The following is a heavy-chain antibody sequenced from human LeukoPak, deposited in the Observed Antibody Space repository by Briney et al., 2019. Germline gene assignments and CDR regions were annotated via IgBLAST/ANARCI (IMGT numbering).Heavy chain of an antibody. D-gene: IGHD1-26*01. Sequence: PSETLPLTCTVSGDSISPYYWSWIRQPPGGGLEWIGYVFYTGSTNYNPSLKSRVTISVDTSRNQFSLKLTSVTAADTAVYYCASTRSGYSTLGYWGQGTLVTVSS. CDR1: GDSISPYY. J-gene: IGHJ4*02. CDR2: VFYTGST. V-gene: IGHV4-59*01. CDR3: ASTRSGYSTLGY.